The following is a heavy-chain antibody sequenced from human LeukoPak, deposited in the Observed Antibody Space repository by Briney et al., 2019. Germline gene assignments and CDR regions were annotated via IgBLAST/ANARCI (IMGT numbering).Heavy chain of an antibody. D-gene: IGHD2-2*02. Sequence: PGGSLRLSCAASGFTFSSYWMSWVRQAPGKGLEWVANIKQDGSEKYYVDSVKGPFTISRDNAKNSLYLQMNSLRAEDTAVYYCARIVRAAIAGGDAFDIWGQGTMVTVSS. CDR2: IKQDGSEK. J-gene: IGHJ3*02. CDR3: ARIVRAAIAGGDAFDI. CDR1: GFTFSSYW. V-gene: IGHV3-7*01.